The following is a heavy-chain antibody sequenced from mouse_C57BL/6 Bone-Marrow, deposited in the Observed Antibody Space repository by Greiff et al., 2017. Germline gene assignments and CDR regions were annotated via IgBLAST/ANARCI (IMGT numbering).Heavy chain of an antibody. V-gene: IGHV2-3*01. Sequence: QVQLKESGPGLVAPSQSLSITCTVSGFSLTSYGVSWVRQPPGQGLEWLGVICGAGSTNYHSALISRLSICKDNSKSQVFLKLNSLKTDDTATYYCAKNYGCADWGQGTLVTVSA. CDR3: AKNYGCAD. D-gene: IGHD1-1*01. J-gene: IGHJ3*01. CDR2: ICGAGST. CDR1: GFSLTSYG.